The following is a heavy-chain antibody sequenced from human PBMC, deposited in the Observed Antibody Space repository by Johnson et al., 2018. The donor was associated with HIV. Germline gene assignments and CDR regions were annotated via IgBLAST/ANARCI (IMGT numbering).Heavy chain of an antibody. V-gene: IGHV3-30*04. D-gene: IGHD1-1*01. CDR2: ISYDGSNK. CDR1: GFTFSSYA. J-gene: IGHJ3*02. CDR3: ARRERTRAFDI. Sequence: VQLVESGGGVVQPGRSLRLSCAASGFTFSSYAMHWVRQAPGKGLEWVAVISYDGSNKYYADSVKGRFTISRDNSKNTLYLQMNILRAEDTAVYYCARRERTRAFDIWGQGTMVTVSS.